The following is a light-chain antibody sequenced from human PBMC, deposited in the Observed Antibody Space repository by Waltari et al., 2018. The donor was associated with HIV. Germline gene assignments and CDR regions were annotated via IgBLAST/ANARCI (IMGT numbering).Light chain of an antibody. CDR2: EVS. J-gene: IGLJ2*01. V-gene: IGLV2-14*01. CDR1: RGAAAADNY. CDR3: RSCDTSLTPLV. Sequence: QPALTQPAPAPRPAAQCSTFPCPGPRGAAAADNYVSSYQHHPGKAPKLLISEVSNRPSGIPNRFSGSKSGNTASLTITGLQSEDEANYYCRSCDTSLTPLVFGGGTKLTVL.